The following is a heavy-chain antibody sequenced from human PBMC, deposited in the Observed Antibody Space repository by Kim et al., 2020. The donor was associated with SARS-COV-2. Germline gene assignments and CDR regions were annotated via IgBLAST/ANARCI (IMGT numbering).Heavy chain of an antibody. Sequence: PYFQGQVTISADKSSSTAYLQWSSLKASDTAMYYCAITMVRGVIGYFDYWGQGTLVTVSS. V-gene: IGHV5-51*01. J-gene: IGHJ4*02. CDR3: AITMVRGVIGYFDY. D-gene: IGHD3-10*01.